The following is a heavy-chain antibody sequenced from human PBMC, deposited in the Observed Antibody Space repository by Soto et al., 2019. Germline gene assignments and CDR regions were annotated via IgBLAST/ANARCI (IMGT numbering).Heavy chain of an antibody. CDR1: GFTFSSYA. Sequence: EVPLLESGGGLVQPGESLRLSCAASGFTFSSYAMSWVRQAPGKGLEWVSVISGSDDSTYYADSVKGRFTISRDNSKNTLYLQMNSLRPEDTAVYYCAKRSSSFTFDYWGQGTLVTVSS. D-gene: IGHD6-6*01. CDR3: AKRSSSFTFDY. J-gene: IGHJ4*02. CDR2: ISGSDDST. V-gene: IGHV3-23*01.